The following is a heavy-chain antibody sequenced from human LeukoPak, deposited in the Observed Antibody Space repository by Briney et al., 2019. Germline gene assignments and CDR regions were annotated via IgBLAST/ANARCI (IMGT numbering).Heavy chain of an antibody. CDR3: ARERAVSLDY. Sequence: SETLSLTCTVSGYSISSGYYWVWIRQPPGKGLEWIGSIYHSGSTYYNPSLKSQVTISVDTSKNQFSLKLSSVTAADTAVYYCARERAVSLDYWGQGTLVTVSS. CDR1: GYSISSGYY. D-gene: IGHD6-19*01. CDR2: IYHSGST. J-gene: IGHJ4*02. V-gene: IGHV4-38-2*02.